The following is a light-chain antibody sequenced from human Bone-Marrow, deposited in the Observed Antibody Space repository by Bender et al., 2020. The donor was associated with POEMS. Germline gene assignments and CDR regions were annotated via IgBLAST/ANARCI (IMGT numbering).Light chain of an antibody. CDR2: DVR. CDR1: TSDVGGYDY. CDR3: SSYTTRSTWV. J-gene: IGLJ2*01. Sequence: QSALTQPASVSGSPGQSITISCTGTTSDVGGYDYVSWYQQHPGKAPKVMIYDVRSRPAGVSSRFSGSKSGNTASLIISGLQAEDEADYYCSSYTTRSTWVFGGGTKLTVL. V-gene: IGLV2-14*03.